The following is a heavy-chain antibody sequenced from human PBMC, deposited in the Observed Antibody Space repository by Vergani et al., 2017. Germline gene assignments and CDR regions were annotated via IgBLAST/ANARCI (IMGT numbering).Heavy chain of an antibody. V-gene: IGHV1-69*02. CDR2: IIPIIRLA. J-gene: IGHJ4*02. CDR3: ERVSPGDNSGWEPFDY. CDR1: GDIFNNYT. D-gene: IGHD6-19*01. Sequence: QVHLEQSGTEVKKPGSSVKVSCKVSGDIFNNYTVTWVRQAPGQGLEWMGRIIPIIRLATSAQKFKDRVKITGDTSTNTVYMEMNNLRSEDPAVYYCERVSPGDNSGWEPFDYWGQGTLVTVSS.